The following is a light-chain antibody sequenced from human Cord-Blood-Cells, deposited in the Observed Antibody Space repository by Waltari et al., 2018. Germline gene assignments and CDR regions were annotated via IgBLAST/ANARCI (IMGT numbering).Light chain of an antibody. Sequence: SYVLTQPPSVSVAPGKTARITCGGNNIGSNSVTCYQQKPGQAPVLVIYYDSDRPSGIPERFSGSNSGNTATLTISRVEAGDEADDYCQVWDSSSDHYVFGTGTKVTVL. J-gene: IGLJ1*01. V-gene: IGLV3-21*04. CDR3: QVWDSSSDHYV. CDR1: NIGSNS. CDR2: YDS.